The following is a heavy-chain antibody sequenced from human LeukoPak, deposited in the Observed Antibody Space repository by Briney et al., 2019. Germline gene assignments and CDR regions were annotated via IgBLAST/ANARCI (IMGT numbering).Heavy chain of an antibody. CDR3: ARDRVLRYFDWLSPYYYYYGMDV. D-gene: IGHD3-9*01. Sequence: GASVKVSCKASGYTFTSYGFSWVRQAPGQGLEWMGWISAYNGNTNYVQKLQGRVTMTTDTSTRTAYMELRSLRSDDTAVYYCARDRVLRYFDWLSPYYYYYGMDVWGQGTTVTVSS. CDR1: GYTFTSYG. V-gene: IGHV1-18*01. J-gene: IGHJ6*02. CDR2: ISAYNGNT.